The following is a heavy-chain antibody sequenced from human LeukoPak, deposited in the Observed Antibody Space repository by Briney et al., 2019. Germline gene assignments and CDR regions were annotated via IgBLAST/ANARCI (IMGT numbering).Heavy chain of an antibody. CDR3: AREVIVVPAASGFFDI. CDR2: IYYSGST. Sequence: RASETLSLTCTVSGGSISSYYWSWIRQPPGKGLEWIGYIYYSGSTYYNPSLKSRVTISVDTSKNQFSLKLSSVTAADTAVYYCAREVIVVPAASGFFDIWGQGTMVTVSS. J-gene: IGHJ3*02. D-gene: IGHD2-2*01. V-gene: IGHV4-59*12. CDR1: GGSISSYY.